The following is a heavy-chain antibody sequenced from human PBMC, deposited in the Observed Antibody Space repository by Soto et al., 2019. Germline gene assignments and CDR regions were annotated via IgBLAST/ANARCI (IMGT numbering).Heavy chain of an antibody. CDR2: IYHSGST. D-gene: IGHD3-9*01. CDR3: ASLYYDILTGYHPPFDY. Sequence: SETLSLTCAVSGGSISSGGYSWSWIRQPPGKGLEWIGYIYHSGSTNYNPSLKSRVTISVDTSKNRCSLKLSSVTAADTAVYYCASLYYDILTGYHPPFDYWGQGTLVTVSS. V-gene: IGHV4-30-2*01. J-gene: IGHJ4*02. CDR1: GGSISSGGYS.